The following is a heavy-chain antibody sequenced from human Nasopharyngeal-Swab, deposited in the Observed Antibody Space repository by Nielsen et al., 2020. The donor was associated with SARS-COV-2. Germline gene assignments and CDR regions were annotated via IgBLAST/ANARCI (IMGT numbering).Heavy chain of an antibody. CDR3: AKDRDSGDDSEEYYHYYGMDV. Sequence: GESLKISCAASGFTFSSYGMHWVRQAPGKGLEWVAVIWYDGSNKYYADSVKGRFTISRDNSKNTLNLQMNNLRAEDTAIYYCAKDRDSGDDSEEYYHYYGMDVWGQGAPVTVSS. CDR1: GFTFSSYG. CDR2: IWYDGSNK. V-gene: IGHV3-33*06. J-gene: IGHJ6*02. D-gene: IGHD5-12*01.